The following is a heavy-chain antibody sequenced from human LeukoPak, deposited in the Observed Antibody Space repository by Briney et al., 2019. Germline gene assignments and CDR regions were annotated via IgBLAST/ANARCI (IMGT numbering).Heavy chain of an antibody. CDR2: IIPIFGTA. V-gene: IGHV1-69*05. Sequence: SVKVSCKASGGTFSSYAISWVRQAPGQGLEWMGRIIPIFGTANYAQRSQGRVTITTDESTSTAYMELSSLRSEDTAVYYCASGGIVGATGYFDYWGQGTLVTVSS. CDR3: ASGGIVGATGYFDY. J-gene: IGHJ4*02. CDR1: GGTFSSYA. D-gene: IGHD1-26*01.